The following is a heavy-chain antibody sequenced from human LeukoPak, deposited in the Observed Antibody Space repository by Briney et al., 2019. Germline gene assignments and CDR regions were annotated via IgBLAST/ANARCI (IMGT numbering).Heavy chain of an antibody. Sequence: PSETLSLTCTVSGGSISSGGYYWSWIRQHPGKGLEWIGYIYYSGSTYYNPSLKSRVTISVDTSKNQFSLKLSSVTAADTAVYYCARHFSHDFWSGYPLYSFDYWGQGTLVTVSS. CDR3: ARHFSHDFWSGYPLYSFDY. V-gene: IGHV4-31*03. J-gene: IGHJ4*02. CDR2: IYYSGST. CDR1: GGSISSGGYY. D-gene: IGHD3-3*01.